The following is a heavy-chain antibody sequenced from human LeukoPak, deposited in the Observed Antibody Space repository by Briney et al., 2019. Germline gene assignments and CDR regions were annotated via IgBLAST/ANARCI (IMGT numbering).Heavy chain of an antibody. V-gene: IGHV3-53*01. D-gene: IGHD6-19*01. J-gene: IGHJ3*02. CDR2: IYSGGST. CDR1: GFTVSSNY. Sequence: GGSLRLSCAASGFTVSSNYMSWVRQAPGKGLEWVSVIYSGGSTYYADSVKGRFTIFRDNSKNTLYLQMNSLRAEDTAVYYCARDGYRAVAAIWGQGTMVTVSS. CDR3: ARDGYRAVAAI.